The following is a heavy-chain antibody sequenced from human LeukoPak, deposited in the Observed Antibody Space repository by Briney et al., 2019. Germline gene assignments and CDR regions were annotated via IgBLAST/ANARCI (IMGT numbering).Heavy chain of an antibody. Sequence: GRSLRLSCTASGFTFGDYAMSWVRQAPGKGLEWVGFIRSKAYGGTTEYAASVKGRFTISRDDSKSIAYLQMNSLKTEDTAVYYCTRKGVWHWGQGTLVTVSS. D-gene: IGHD3-3*01. CDR1: GFTFGDYA. V-gene: IGHV3-49*04. CDR2: IRSKAYGGTT. J-gene: IGHJ4*02. CDR3: TRKGVWH.